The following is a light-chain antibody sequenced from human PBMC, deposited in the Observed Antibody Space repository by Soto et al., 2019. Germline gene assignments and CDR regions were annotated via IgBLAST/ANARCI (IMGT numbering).Light chain of an antibody. V-gene: IGKV3D-15*01. Sequence: EIVMTQSPATPSVSPGERATLSCRASQSVSSNLAWNQQKPGQAPRLLIYGASTRATGIPARFSGSGSGTEFTLTISSLQSEDFAVYYCQQYNNWPPWTFGQGTKVDI. CDR3: QQYNNWPPWT. CDR2: GAS. CDR1: QSVSSN. J-gene: IGKJ1*01.